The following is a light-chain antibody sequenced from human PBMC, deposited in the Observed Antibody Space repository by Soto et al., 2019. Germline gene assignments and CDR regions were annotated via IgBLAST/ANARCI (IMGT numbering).Light chain of an antibody. Sequence: EIVMTQSPATLSVSPGDGATLSCRASQSVDSNLAWYQQKPGQTPRLLIYGASTRPTGIPARFSGSGSGTEFTLTISSRQSEDSAVYYCQQYNEWPLTFGGGTKVEIK. J-gene: IGKJ4*01. CDR1: QSVDSN. V-gene: IGKV3D-15*01. CDR2: GAS. CDR3: QQYNEWPLT.